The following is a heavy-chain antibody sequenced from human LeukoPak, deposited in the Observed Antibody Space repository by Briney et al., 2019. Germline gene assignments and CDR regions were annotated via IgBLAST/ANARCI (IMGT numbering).Heavy chain of an antibody. V-gene: IGHV4-30-4*01. Sequence: SQTLSLTCTVSGGSISSGDYYWSWIRQPAGKGLEWIGYIYYSGSTYYNPSLKSRVTISVDTSKNQFSLKLSSVTAADTAVYYCARIRSGYYEYYFDYWGQGTLVTVSS. CDR1: GGSISSGDYY. CDR3: ARIRSGYYEYYFDY. J-gene: IGHJ4*02. CDR2: IYYSGST. D-gene: IGHD3-22*01.